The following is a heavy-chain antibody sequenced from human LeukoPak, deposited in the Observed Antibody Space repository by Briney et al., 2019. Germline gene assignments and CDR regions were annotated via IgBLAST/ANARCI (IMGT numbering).Heavy chain of an antibody. CDR1: GGSISSYY. J-gene: IGHJ6*02. Sequence: SETLSLTCTVSGGSISSYYWSWIGQPAGKGLEWIGRIYTSGSTNYNPSLKSRVTMSVDTSKNQFSLKLSSVTAADTAVYYCARVFCSGGSCYPNYYYYYYGMDVWGQGTTVTVSS. V-gene: IGHV4-4*07. D-gene: IGHD2-15*01. CDR2: IYTSGST. CDR3: ARVFCSGGSCYPNYYYYYYGMDV.